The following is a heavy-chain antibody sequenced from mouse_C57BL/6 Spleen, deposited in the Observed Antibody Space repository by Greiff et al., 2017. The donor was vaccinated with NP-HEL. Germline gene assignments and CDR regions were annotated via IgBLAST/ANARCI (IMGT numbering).Heavy chain of an antibody. CDR1: GYTFTSYW. V-gene: IGHV1-64*01. CDR2: IHPNSGST. Sequence: VQLQQPGAELVKPGASVKLSCKASGYTFTSYWMHWVKQRPGQGLEWIGMIHPNSGSTNYNEKFKSKATLTVDKSSSTAYMQLSSLTSEDSAVYYGARSAYSDPWCAYWGQGTLVTVSA. J-gene: IGHJ3*01. D-gene: IGHD2-13*01. CDR3: ARSAYSDPWCAY.